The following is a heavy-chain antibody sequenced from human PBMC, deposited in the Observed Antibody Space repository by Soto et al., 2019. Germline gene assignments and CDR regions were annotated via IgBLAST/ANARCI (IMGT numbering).Heavy chain of an antibody. Sequence: QVQLVQSGAEVKKPGSSVKVSCKASGGTFSSYAISWVRQAPGQGLEWMGGIIPIFGTANYAQKFQGRVTITADESTRTAYMELSSLRSEDTAVYYCASGALDSGYCSGGSCYSADYWGQGTLVTVSS. CDR1: GGTFSSYA. CDR3: ASGALDSGYCSGGSCYSADY. V-gene: IGHV1-69*01. D-gene: IGHD2-15*01. J-gene: IGHJ4*02. CDR2: IIPIFGTA.